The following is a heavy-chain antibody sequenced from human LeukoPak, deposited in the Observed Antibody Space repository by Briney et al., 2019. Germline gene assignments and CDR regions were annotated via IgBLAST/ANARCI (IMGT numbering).Heavy chain of an antibody. CDR2: INWGGDRK. J-gene: IGHJ4*02. D-gene: IGHD6-19*01. CDR3: ARDSDYYSSGWSPWDY. V-gene: IGHV3-20*04. Sequence: GGSLRLSCAVSGFTFDDYGMSWVRQAPGKGLEWVSGINWGGDRKGYADSVKGRFTITRDNTKNSLYLQMKSLRAEDTALYYCARDSDYYSSGWSPWDYWGQGTLVTVSS. CDR1: GFTFDDYG.